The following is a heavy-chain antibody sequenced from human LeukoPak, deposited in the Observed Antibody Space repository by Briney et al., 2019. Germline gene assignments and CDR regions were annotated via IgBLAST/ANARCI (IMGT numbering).Heavy chain of an antibody. CDR1: GFNFSSYW. J-gene: IGHJ4*02. CDR3: AIFRTGARGPGYSSGWYFFDY. Sequence: GGSLRLSCAASGFNFSSYWMHWVRQAPGKGLVWVSRINSDGRSTSYADSVRGRFTISRDNAKNTLYLQMNSLRAEDTAVYYCAIFRTGARGPGYSSGWYFFDYWGQRTLVTVSS. V-gene: IGHV3-74*01. D-gene: IGHD6-19*01. CDR2: INSDGRST.